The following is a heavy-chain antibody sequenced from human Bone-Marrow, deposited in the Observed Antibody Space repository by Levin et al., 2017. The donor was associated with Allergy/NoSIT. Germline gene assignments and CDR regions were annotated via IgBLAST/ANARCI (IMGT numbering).Heavy chain of an antibody. CDR2: IIPILGIA. J-gene: IGHJ4*02. Sequence: PRASVKVSCKASGGTFSSYAISWVRQAPGQGLEWMGRIIPILGIANYAQKFQGRVTITADKSTSTAYMELSSLRSEDTAVYYCAIYRPGIAAAGFDYWGQGTLVTVSS. CDR1: GGTFSSYA. V-gene: IGHV1-69*04. D-gene: IGHD6-13*01. CDR3: AIYRPGIAAAGFDY.